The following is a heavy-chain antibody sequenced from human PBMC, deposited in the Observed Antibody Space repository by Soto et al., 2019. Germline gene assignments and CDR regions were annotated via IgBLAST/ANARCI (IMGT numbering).Heavy chain of an antibody. CDR1: GFTFSNAW. CDR2: IKSKTDGGTT. V-gene: IGHV3-15*01. D-gene: IGHD6-6*01. CDR3: TTGSTSTKNY. J-gene: IGHJ4*02. Sequence: EVQLVESGGGLVIPGGSLRLSCAASGFTFSNAWLSWVRQAPGKGLEWVGRIKSKTDGGTTEYTAPVKGRFTISRDDSKNTLYLQMNSLKIEDTAVYYCTTGSTSTKNYWGQGTLVTVSS.